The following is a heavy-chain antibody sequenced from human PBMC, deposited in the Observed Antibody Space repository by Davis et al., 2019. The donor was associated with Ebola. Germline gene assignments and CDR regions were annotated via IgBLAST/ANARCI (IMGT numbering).Heavy chain of an antibody. CDR3: AGRRSYRGFDPRPPLNY. D-gene: IGHD5-12*01. V-gene: IGHV4-34*01. CDR2: INRSGTA. Sequence: MPSETLSLTCAVYGGSLSGYYWSWIRQPPGKGLEWIGEINRSGTANYNPSLKSRVTMSLDTSKSPISLRLPSLTAADTAVYYCAGRRSYRGFDPRPPLNYWGQGTLVTVSP. J-gene: IGHJ4*02. CDR1: GGSLSGYY.